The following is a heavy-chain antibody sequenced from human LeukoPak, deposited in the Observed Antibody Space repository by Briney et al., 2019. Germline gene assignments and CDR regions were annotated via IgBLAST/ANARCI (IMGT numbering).Heavy chain of an antibody. D-gene: IGHD3-22*01. Sequence: GRSLRLSCAASGFTFSSYGMHWVRQAPGKGLEWVAVIWYGGSNKYYADSVKGRFTISRDNSKNTLYLQMNSLRAEDTAVYYCARARYDSSGYAYYFDYWGQGTLVTVSS. CDR2: IWYGGSNK. CDR1: GFTFSSYG. J-gene: IGHJ4*02. V-gene: IGHV3-33*01. CDR3: ARARYDSSGYAYYFDY.